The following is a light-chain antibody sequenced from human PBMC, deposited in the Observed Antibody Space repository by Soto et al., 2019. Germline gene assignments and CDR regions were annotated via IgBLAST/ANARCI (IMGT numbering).Light chain of an antibody. CDR2: GAS. Sequence: EIVLTQSAGTLSLSPGERATLSCRASQSVISSYLAWYQQKPGKAPRLFIYGASSRATGIPDRFSGSGSGTDFTLTISRLDPEYFAVDYCQQYDSAPKTFGQGTKGEIK. V-gene: IGKV3-20*01. CDR1: QSVISSY. CDR3: QQYDSAPKT. J-gene: IGKJ1*01.